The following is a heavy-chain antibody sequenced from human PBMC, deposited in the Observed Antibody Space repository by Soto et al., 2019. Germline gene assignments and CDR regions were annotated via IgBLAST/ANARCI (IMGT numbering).Heavy chain of an antibody. CDR3: ARAFRDPESGSYSSGWSYVDY. D-gene: IGHD6-19*01. Sequence: SVKVSCKASGGTFSSYAISWVRQAPGQGLEWMGGIIPIFGTANYAQKFQGRVTITADESTSTAYMELSSLRSEDTAVYYCARAFRDPESGSYSSGWSYVDYWGQG. V-gene: IGHV1-69*13. J-gene: IGHJ4*02. CDR1: GGTFSSYA. CDR2: IIPIFGTA.